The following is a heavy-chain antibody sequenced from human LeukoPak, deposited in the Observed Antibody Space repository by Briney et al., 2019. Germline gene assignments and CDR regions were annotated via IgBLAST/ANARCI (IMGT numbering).Heavy chain of an antibody. CDR3: ASWKAARRSFDY. CDR1: GFTFSSYW. D-gene: IGHD6-6*01. V-gene: IGHV3-7*01. Sequence: GSLRLSCAASGFTFSSYWMTWVRQAPGKGLEWVANIKQDGSEKYYVDSVKGRFTISRDNAKNSLYLQMNSLRAEDTAVYYCASWKAARRSFDYWGQGTLVTVSS. CDR2: IKQDGSEK. J-gene: IGHJ4*02.